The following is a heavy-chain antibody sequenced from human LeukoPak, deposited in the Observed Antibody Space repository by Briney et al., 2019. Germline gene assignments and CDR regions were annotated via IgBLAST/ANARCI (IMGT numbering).Heavy chain of an antibody. V-gene: IGHV3-48*03. J-gene: IGHJ4*02. Sequence: GGSLRLSCAASGFTFSSYEMNWVRQAPGKGLEWVSYISSSGSTIYYADSVKGRFTISRDNAKNSLYLQMNSLRAEDTAIYYCVREMGGYPFDHWGQGTLVTVSS. CDR3: VREMGGYPFDH. CDR2: ISSSGSTI. D-gene: IGHD5-12*01. CDR1: GFTFSSYE.